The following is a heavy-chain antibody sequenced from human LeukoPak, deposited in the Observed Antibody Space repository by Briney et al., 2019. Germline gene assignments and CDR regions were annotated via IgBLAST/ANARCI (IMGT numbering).Heavy chain of an antibody. CDR3: ATDYYASGSLSY. J-gene: IGHJ4*02. Sequence: GGSLRLSCAASEFTFSSYAMNWVRQAPGKGLEWVSSISSSGSYIYYTDSVKGRFTISRDNAKNSLYLQMNSLGAEDTAVYYCATDYYASGSLSYWGQGTLVTVSS. CDR2: ISSSGSYI. CDR1: EFTFSSYA. D-gene: IGHD3-10*01. V-gene: IGHV3-21*01.